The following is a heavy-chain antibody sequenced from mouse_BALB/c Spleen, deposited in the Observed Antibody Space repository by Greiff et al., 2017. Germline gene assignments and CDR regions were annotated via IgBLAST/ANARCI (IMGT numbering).Heavy chain of an antibody. J-gene: IGHJ2*01. CDR3: ARRGPLRFFDY. CDR2: FYPGSGSI. Sequence: QVQLQQSGAGLVKPGASVMLSCKASGYTFTEYIIHWVKQRSGQGLEWIGWFYPGSGSIKYNEKVKDKATLTADTSSSTVYMELSRVTSEDSAVYFCARRGPLRFFDYWGQGTTLTVSS. CDR1: GYTFTEYI. V-gene: IGHV1-62-2*01. D-gene: IGHD1-1*01.